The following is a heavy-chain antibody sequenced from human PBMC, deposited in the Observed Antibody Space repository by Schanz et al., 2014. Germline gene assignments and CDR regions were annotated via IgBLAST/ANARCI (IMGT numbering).Heavy chain of an antibody. D-gene: IGHD3-9*01. CDR2: IHPSGGST. J-gene: IGHJ5*02. Sequence: QVQLVQSGAEVKKPGASVKLSCEASGYTFTSYFLHWVRQAPGQGPEWMGIIHPSGGSTNYAQQFLGRLTMTRDTSTNTVYMNLSSLTSADTAVYYCARALGHFDILTGSYNIRWLDPWGQGTLVTVSS. CDR1: GYTFTSYF. CDR3: ARALGHFDILTGSYNIRWLDP. V-gene: IGHV1-46*01.